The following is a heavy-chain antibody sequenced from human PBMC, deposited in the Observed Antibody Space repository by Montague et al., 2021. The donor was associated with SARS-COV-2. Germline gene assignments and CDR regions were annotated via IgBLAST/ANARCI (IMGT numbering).Heavy chain of an antibody. D-gene: IGHD1-26*01. V-gene: IGHV4-59*08. J-gene: IGHJ6*02. CDR2: IYYTGSA. CDR1: GDSISSYY. Sequence: SETLSLTCSVSGDSISSYYWSWIRQSPGRGLDWIGHIYYTGSAKYNPSLKSRVSISIDTSKNQFSLNLSSVTAADTAIYYCARHGLEGANTYYFGLDVWGQGTTVTVSS. CDR3: ARHGLEGANTYYFGLDV.